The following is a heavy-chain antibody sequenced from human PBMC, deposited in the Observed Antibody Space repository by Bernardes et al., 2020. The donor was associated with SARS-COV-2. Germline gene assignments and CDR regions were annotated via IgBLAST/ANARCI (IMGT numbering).Heavy chain of an antibody. D-gene: IGHD2-21*01. J-gene: IGHJ3*01. CDR2: VYYRGST. CDR1: GGSISGYY. V-gene: IGHV4-59*01. Sequence: SETLSLTCTVSGGSISGYYWNWIRQPPGKGLEWIGYVYYRGSTNYNPSLKSRVTISVDTSKNQFSLRLSSVTAADTAVYYCARVAYYGSASAPTLFPLVSCENSPSDTTIVDV. CDR3: ARVAYYGSASAPTLFPLVSCENSPSDTTIVDV.